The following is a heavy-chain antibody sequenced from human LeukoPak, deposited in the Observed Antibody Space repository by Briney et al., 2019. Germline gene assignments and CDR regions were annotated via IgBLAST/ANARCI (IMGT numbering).Heavy chain of an antibody. Sequence: PSETLSLTCAVYGGSFSDSYWTWIRQPPGKGLEWIGEINQSGSTNYNPSLKSRVTISVDTSKNQFSLRLNSVTAADTAVYYCARLRYTAYASSPCADYWGQGSLVTVSS. V-gene: IGHV4-34*01. CDR1: GGSFSDSY. CDR3: ARLRYTAYASSPCADY. J-gene: IGHJ4*02. D-gene: IGHD5-12*01. CDR2: INQSGST.